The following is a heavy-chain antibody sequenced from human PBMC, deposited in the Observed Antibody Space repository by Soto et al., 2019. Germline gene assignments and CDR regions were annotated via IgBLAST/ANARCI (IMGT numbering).Heavy chain of an antibody. CDR2: IRGSGDST. Sequence: EVQLLESGGGLVQPGGSLRLSCAASGFTCSSYAMSWVRQTPGKGLEWVSAIRGSGDSTYYADSVKGRFTISRDNSKNTLYLPMNSLRAEDQAVYYCAKLRWGSDNWFDPWGQGTLVTVSS. CDR3: AKLRWGSDNWFDP. J-gene: IGHJ5*02. CDR1: GFTCSSYA. D-gene: IGHD3-10*01. V-gene: IGHV3-23*01.